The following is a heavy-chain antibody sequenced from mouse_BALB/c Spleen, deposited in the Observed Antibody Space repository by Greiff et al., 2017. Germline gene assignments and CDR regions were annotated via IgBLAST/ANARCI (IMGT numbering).Heavy chain of an antibody. CDR2: IWGDGST. J-gene: IGHJ4*01. CDR1: GFSLTGYG. V-gene: IGHV2-6-7*01. D-gene: IGHD2-4*01. CDR3: ARGPYDYEGAMDY. Sequence: VKLQESGPGLVAPSQSLSITCTVSGFSLTGYGVNWVRQPPGKGLEWLGMIWGDGSTDYNSALKSRLSISKDNSKSQVFLKMNSLQTDDTARYYCARGPYDYEGAMDYWGQGTSVTVSS.